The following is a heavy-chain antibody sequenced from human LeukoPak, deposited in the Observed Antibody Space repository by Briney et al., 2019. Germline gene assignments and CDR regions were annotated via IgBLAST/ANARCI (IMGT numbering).Heavy chain of an antibody. CDR3: GKGGYFSYDM. J-gene: IGHJ3*02. D-gene: IGHD5-18*01. CDR2: ISGTHAGRQGTT. CDR1: GFTFSTYD. V-gene: IGHV3-23*01. Sequence: GRSLRLSCAASGFTFSTYDMSWVRHTRGKGLEWVSAISGTHAGRQGTTYYADSVKGRFTLSRDDSKNTLYLQMHSLRAEDTAIYFWGKGGYFSYDMWGQGTKVTVSP.